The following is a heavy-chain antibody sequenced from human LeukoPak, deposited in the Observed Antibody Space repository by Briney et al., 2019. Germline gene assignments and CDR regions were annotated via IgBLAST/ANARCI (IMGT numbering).Heavy chain of an antibody. CDR3: ATGAPPPDLGGVIVIKAPHDAFDI. CDR2: IIPILGIA. Sequence: GASVKVSCKASGGTFSSYALSWVRQAPGQGLGWMGRIIPILGIANYAQKFQGRVTMTEDTSTDTAYMELSSLRSEDTAVYYCATGAPPPDLGGVIVIKAPHDAFDIWGQGTMVTVSS. V-gene: IGHV1-69*04. J-gene: IGHJ3*02. CDR1: GGTFSSYA. D-gene: IGHD3-16*02.